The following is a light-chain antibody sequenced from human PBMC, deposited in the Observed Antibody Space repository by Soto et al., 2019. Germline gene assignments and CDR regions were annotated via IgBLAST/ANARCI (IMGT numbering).Light chain of an antibody. CDR2: GAS. V-gene: IGKV3-20*01. Sequence: ILLTQSPGTLALSPGVRATLSCRASQSVSSSYLAWYQQKPGQAPRLLMYGASSRATGIPERFSGGGSGTDFTLTISRLEPEDFEVYYCQQCGSSPWTFGQGTKVDIK. J-gene: IGKJ1*01. CDR1: QSVSSSY. CDR3: QQCGSSPWT.